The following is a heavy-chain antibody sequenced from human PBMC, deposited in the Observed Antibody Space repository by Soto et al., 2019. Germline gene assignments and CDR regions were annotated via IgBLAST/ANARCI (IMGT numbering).Heavy chain of an antibody. CDR2: IIPILGIA. CDR1: GGTFSSYT. Sequence: ASVKVSCKASGGTFSSYTISWVRQAPGQGLEWMGRIIPILGIANYAQKFQGRVTITADKSTSTAYMELSSLRSEDTAVYYCEVVAAAGRPGYFDYPGQGTLVTVSS. CDR3: EVVAAAGRPGYFDY. D-gene: IGHD6-13*01. V-gene: IGHV1-69*02. J-gene: IGHJ4*02.